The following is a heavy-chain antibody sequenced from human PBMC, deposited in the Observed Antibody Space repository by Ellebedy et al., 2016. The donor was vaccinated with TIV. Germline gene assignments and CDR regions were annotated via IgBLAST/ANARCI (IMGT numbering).Heavy chain of an antibody. CDR3: AKGWALDY. CDR2: IKQDGSEK. J-gene: IGHJ4*02. D-gene: IGHD1-26*01. Sequence: GESLKISCAASGFTFDDYAMHWVRQAPGKGLEWVANIKQDGSEKYYVDSVKGRFTISRDNSKNTLCLQMNSLRVEDTAVYYCAKGWALDYWGQGTLVTVSS. CDR1: GFTFDDYA. V-gene: IGHV3-7*03.